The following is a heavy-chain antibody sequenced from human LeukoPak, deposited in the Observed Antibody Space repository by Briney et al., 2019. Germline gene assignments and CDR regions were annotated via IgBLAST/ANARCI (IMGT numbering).Heavy chain of an antibody. J-gene: IGHJ4*02. CDR1: GFSFRSHG. CDR2: ISGSGGST. CDR3: AKDWAGSSNWYYFDY. D-gene: IGHD6-13*01. V-gene: IGHV3-23*01. Sequence: PGGSLRLSCAGSGFSFRSHGMSWVRQAPGKGLEWVSGISGSGGSTYYADSVKGRFTISRDYSRNTLYLQMNSLRAEDTAVYYCAKDWAGSSNWYYFDYWGQGTLVTVSS.